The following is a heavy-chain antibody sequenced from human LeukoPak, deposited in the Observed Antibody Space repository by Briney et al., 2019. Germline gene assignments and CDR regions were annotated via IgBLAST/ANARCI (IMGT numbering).Heavy chain of an antibody. CDR2: IYPGDSDT. J-gene: IGHJ4*02. Sequence: GESLKISCKGSGYSFTSYWIGWVRQMPGKGLEWMGIIYPGDSDTRYSPSFQGQVTISADKSISTAYLQWSSLKASDTAMYYCARLEYATVVTPRGSFDYWGQGTLVTVSS. CDR1: GYSFTSYW. V-gene: IGHV5-51*01. D-gene: IGHD4-23*01. CDR3: ARLEYATVVTPRGSFDY.